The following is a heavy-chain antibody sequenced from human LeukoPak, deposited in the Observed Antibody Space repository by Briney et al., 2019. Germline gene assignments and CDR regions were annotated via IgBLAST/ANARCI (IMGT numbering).Heavy chain of an antibody. D-gene: IGHD3-22*01. CDR3: STTYYYDSSEGY. CDR2: IKSKTDGGTT. J-gene: IGHJ4*02. V-gene: IGHV3-15*01. Sequence: GGSLRLSCVASGYTFSPYWMSWVRQAPGKGLEWVGRIKSKTDGGTTDYAAPVKGRFTISRDDSKNTLYLQMNSLKTEDTAVYYCSTTYYYDSSEGYWGQGTLVTVSS. CDR1: GYTFSPYW.